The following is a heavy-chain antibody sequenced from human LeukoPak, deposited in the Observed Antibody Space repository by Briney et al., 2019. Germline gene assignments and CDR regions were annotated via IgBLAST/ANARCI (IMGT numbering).Heavy chain of an antibody. CDR1: XXGXX. CDR2: INHSGST. D-gene: IGHD3-9*01. Sequence: XXGXXXSWIRQXPGKGLEWIGEINHSGSTNYNPSLKSRVTISVDTSKNQFSLKLSSVTAADTAVYYCASRTKLRYFDWLLPTGDYWGQGTLVTVSS. V-gene: IGHV4-34*01. J-gene: IGHJ4*02. CDR3: ASRTKLRYFDWLLPTGDY.